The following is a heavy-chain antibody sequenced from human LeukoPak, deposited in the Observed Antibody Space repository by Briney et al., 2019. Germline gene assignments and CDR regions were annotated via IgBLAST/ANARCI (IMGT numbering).Heavy chain of an antibody. CDR2: IRYDGSNK. D-gene: IGHD6-6*01. J-gene: IGHJ6*03. CDR3: AKRSSSGYYYYMDV. Sequence: GGSLRLSCAASGFTVSSYGMHWVRQAPGKGLEWVAFIRYDGSNKYYADSVKGRFTISRDNSKNTLYLQMNSLRAEDTAVYYCAKRSSSGYYYYMDVWGKGTTVTISS. V-gene: IGHV3-30*02. CDR1: GFTVSSYG.